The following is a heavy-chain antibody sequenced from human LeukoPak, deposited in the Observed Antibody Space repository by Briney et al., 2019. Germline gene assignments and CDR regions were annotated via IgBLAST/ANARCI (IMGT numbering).Heavy chain of an antibody. CDR2: IYTSGST. D-gene: IGHD2-2*01. CDR3: AGAAAIRKHDAFDI. J-gene: IGHJ3*02. V-gene: IGHV4-61*02. CDR1: GDSISSSSYY. Sequence: SETLSLTCTVSGDSISSSSYYWGWIRQPPGKGLEWIGRIYTSGSTNYNPSLKSRVTISVDTSKNQFSLKLSFVTAADTAVYYCAGAAAIRKHDAFDIWGQGTMVTVSS.